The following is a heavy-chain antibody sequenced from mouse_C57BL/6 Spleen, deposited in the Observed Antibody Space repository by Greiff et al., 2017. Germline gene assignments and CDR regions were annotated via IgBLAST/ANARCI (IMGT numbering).Heavy chain of an antibody. CDR3: SREESYYYGRSFDY. CDR1: GYTFTSYW. D-gene: IGHD1-1*01. Sequence: QVQLQQPGAELVKPGASVKMSCKASGYTFTSYWITWVKQRPGQGLEWIGDIYPGSGSTNYNEKFKSKATLTVDTSSSTAYMQLSSLTSEDSAVYYGSREESYYYGRSFDYWGQGTTLTVSS. J-gene: IGHJ2*01. CDR2: IYPGSGST. V-gene: IGHV1-55*01.